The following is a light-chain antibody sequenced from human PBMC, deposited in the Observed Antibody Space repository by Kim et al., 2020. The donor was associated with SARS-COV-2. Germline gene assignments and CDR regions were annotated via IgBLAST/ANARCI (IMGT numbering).Light chain of an antibody. CDR1: QSVGNC. J-gene: IGKJ5*01. CDR3: QQRSSWPL. CDR2: DAS. Sequence: WSPEGRATLYCRASQSVGNCLAWYQQKLGQAPRLLIYDASNRATGIPARFSGSGSGTDFTLTISSLEPEDFAIYYCQQRSSWPLFGQGTRLEIK. V-gene: IGKV3-11*01.